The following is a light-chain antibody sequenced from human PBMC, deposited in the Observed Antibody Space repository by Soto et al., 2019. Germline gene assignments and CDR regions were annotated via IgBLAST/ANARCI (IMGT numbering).Light chain of an antibody. CDR2: DAY. J-gene: IGKJ1*01. CDR1: QSISDW. V-gene: IGKV1-5*01. CDR3: QQYNSYSVT. Sequence: DIHITQSPATLSASVGDSVTITCRASQSISDWLACYQQKPETAPKFLIDDAYSLESGVPSRFSGRGPGTEFTLTSSSLQPDDFATYYCQQYNSYSVTFGQGTKVDIK.